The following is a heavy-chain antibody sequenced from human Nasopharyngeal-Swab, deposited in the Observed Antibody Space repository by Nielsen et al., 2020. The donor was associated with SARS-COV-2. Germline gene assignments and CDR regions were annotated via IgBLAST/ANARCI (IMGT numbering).Heavy chain of an antibody. CDR2: INHSGST. J-gene: IGHJ4*02. CDR3: ARGSRSGINNYSSGWYFFDY. Sequence: PGKGLEWIGEINHSGSTNYNPSLKSRVTISVDTSNNQFSLKLSSVTAADTAVYYCARGSRSGINNYSSGWYFFDYWGQGALDTVSS. V-gene: IGHV4-34*01. D-gene: IGHD6-19*01.